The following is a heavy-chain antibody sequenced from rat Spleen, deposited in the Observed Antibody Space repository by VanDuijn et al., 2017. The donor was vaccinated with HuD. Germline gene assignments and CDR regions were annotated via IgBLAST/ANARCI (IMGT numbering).Heavy chain of an antibody. V-gene: IGHV5-27*01. D-gene: IGHD1-9*01. CDR2: ISPSGGTT. CDR3: TTETYFGYNYHHF. J-gene: IGHJ2*01. Sequence: EGQLVESGGGLVQPGGSLKLSCSASGFTFSDYYMAWVRQAPTKGLEWVAAISPSGGTTYYRDSVKGRLTISRDNAKSTLYLQVDSLRSEDTATYYCTTETYFGYNYHHFWGQGVMVTVSS. CDR1: GFTFSDYY.